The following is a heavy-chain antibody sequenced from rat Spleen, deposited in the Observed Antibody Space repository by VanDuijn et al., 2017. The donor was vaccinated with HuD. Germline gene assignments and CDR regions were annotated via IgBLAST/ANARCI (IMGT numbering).Heavy chain of an antibody. J-gene: IGHJ3*01. CDR1: GFTFSPFA. CDR2: ISYDGSST. V-gene: IGHV5-29*01. Sequence: EVQLVESGGGLVQPGRSLKLSCAASGFTFSPFAMAWVRQAPTKGLEWVATISYDGSSTYYPDSVKGRFTISRDNAENTVYLQMNSLRSEDTATYYCALRYYGYTYDWFAYWGQGTLVTVSS. D-gene: IGHD1-9*01. CDR3: ALRYYGYTYDWFAY.